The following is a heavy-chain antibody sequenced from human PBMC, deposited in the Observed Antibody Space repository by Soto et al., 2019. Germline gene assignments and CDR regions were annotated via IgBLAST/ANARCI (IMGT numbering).Heavy chain of an antibody. V-gene: IGHV1-2*02. CDR3: AREPMVRAAHGFDI. D-gene: IGHD3-10*01. J-gene: IGHJ3*02. CDR2: INPNSVST. Sequence: ASVKVSCKASGYTFTGHFMHWVRQAPGQGLEWMGWINPNSVSTNCAQKFQGRVTMTRDTSISTAYMELSRLRSDDTAVYYCAREPMVRAAHGFDIWGQGTMVTVSS. CDR1: GYTFTGHF.